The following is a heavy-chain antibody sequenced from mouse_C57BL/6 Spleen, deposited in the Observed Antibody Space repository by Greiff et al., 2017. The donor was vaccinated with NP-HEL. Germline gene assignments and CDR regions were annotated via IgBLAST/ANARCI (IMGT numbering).Heavy chain of an antibody. D-gene: IGHD4-1*01. V-gene: IGHV1-15*01. CDR1: GYTFTDYE. CDR3: TRSKLGGFAY. J-gene: IGHJ3*01. CDR2: IDPETGGT. Sequence: QVQLKHSGAELVRPGASVTLSCKASGYTFTDYEMHWVKQTPVHGLEWIGAIDPETGGTAYNQKFKGKAILTADKSSSTAYMELRSLTSEDSAVYYCTRSKLGGFAYWGQGTLVTVSA.